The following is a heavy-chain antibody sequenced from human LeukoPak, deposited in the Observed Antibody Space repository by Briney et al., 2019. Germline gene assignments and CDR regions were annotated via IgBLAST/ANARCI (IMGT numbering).Heavy chain of an antibody. CDR1: GFTFSGYE. J-gene: IGHJ4*02. D-gene: IGHD3-22*01. V-gene: IGHV3-48*03. CDR2: ISSSGSTT. CDR3: AKDYDSSGYYPDFGY. Sequence: GGSLRLSCAASGFTFSGYEMNWVRQAPGKGLEWVSYISSSGSTTYYADSVKGRFTISRDNSKNTLYLQMNSLRAEDTAVYYCAKDYDSSGYYPDFGYWGQGTLVTVSS.